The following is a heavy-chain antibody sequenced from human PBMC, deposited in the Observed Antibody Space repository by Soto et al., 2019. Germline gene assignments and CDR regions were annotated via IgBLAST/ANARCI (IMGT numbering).Heavy chain of an antibody. D-gene: IGHD3-16*01. Sequence: QLQLQESGPGLVKPSETLSLTCTVSGGSISSSSYYWGWIRQPPGKGLEWIGNIYYSGSTYYNPSLTSRVTISVDTSKNQFSLKLTSVTAADTAVYYCARLVWGLVSYWGQGTLVTVSS. CDR1: GGSISSSSYY. CDR2: IYYSGST. CDR3: ARLVWGLVSY. J-gene: IGHJ4*02. V-gene: IGHV4-39*01.